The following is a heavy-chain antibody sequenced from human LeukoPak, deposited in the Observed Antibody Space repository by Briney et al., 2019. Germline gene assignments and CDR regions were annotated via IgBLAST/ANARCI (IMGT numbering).Heavy chain of an antibody. CDR1: GFTFSTYW. D-gene: IGHD6-6*01. CDR3: ARDYRSSSGRSIDY. V-gene: IGHV3-7*01. CDR2: LKQDGSER. J-gene: IGHJ4*02. Sequence: PGGSLRLSCAASGFTFSTYWMTWVRQAPGKGLEWVANLKQDGSERYYVDSVKGRFTISRDNAKSSLYLQMNSLRAEDTAVYYCARDYRSSSGRSIDYWGQGTLVTVSS.